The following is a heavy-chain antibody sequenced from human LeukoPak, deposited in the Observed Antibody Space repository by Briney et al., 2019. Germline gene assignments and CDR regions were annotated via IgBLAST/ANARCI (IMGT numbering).Heavy chain of an antibody. CDR2: ISSSGSTI. D-gene: IGHD6-13*01. V-gene: IGHV3-11*01. J-gene: IGHJ4*02. CDR3: ARVAADGPDY. CDR1: GFTFSDYY. Sequence: GGALRLSCAASGFTFSDYYMSWIRQAPGKGLEWVSYISSSGSTIYYADSVKGRFTISRDNAEKSLYLQMNSLRAEDTAVYYCARVAADGPDYWGQGTLVTVSS.